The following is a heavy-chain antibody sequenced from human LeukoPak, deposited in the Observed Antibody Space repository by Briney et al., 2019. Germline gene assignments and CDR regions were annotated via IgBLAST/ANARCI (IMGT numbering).Heavy chain of an antibody. CDR2: IYSGGST. CDR1: GFSLSTYW. J-gene: IGHJ4*02. D-gene: IGHD6-13*01. CDR3: AKDQGGIAAAGFDY. V-gene: IGHV3-66*02. Sequence: TGGSLRLSCAASGFSLSTYWMSWVRQAPGKGLEWVSVIYSGGSTYYADSVKGRITISRDNSKNTLYLQMNSLRAEDTAVYYCAKDQGGIAAAGFDYWGQGTLVTVSS.